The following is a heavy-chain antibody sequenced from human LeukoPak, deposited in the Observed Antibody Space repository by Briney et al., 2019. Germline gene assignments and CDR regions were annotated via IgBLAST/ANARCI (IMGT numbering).Heavy chain of an antibody. J-gene: IGHJ4*02. D-gene: IGHD3-3*01. CDR2: IRYDGSNK. CDR3: AKDFTIFGVLISPSFDY. V-gene: IGHV3-30*02. CDR1: GFTFSSYG. Sequence: PGGSLRLSCAASGFTFSSYGMHWVRQAPGKGLEGVAFIRYDGSNKYYADSVKGRFTISRDNSKNTLYLQMNSLRAEDTAAYSCAKDFTIFGVLISPSFDYWGQGTLVTVSS.